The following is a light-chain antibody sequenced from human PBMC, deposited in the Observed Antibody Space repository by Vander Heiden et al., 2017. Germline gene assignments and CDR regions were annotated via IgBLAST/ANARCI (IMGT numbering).Light chain of an antibody. CDR2: DAS. V-gene: IGKV1-33*01. Sequence: DIQMTQSPSSLSASVGDRVTLTCQASQDISNNLNWYQQKPGKAPKRLIYDASNLETGVPSRFSGGGSGTDFTFTISSLQPEDIATYYCQQYDNLPLTFGGGTKVEIK. CDR1: QDISNN. J-gene: IGKJ4*01. CDR3: QQYDNLPLT.